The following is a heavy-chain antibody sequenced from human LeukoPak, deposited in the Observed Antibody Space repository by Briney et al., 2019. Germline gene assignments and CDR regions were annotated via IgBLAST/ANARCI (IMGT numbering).Heavy chain of an antibody. CDR2: IYTSGST. D-gene: IGHD6-19*01. V-gene: IGHV4-61*02. CDR1: GGSISSGDYY. Sequence: SETLSLTCTVSGGSISSGDYYWSWILQPAGKGLEWIGRIYTSGSTNYNPSLKSRVTMAVDTSKNQFSLKLSSVTAADTAVYYCARDPNPSVAAPAGWFDPWGQGTLVTVSS. J-gene: IGHJ5*02. CDR3: ARDPNPSVAAPAGWFDP.